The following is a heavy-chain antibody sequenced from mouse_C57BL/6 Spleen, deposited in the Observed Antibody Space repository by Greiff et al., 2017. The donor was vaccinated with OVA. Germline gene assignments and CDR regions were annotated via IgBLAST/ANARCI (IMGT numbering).Heavy chain of an antibody. D-gene: IGHD2-14*01. Sequence: VQLQQSGPELVKPGASVKIPCKASGYTFTDYNMDWVKQSHGKSLEWIGDINPNNGGTIYNQKFKGKATLTVDKSSSTAYMELRSLTSEDTAVYYCARNTYVGRYFDVWGTGTTVTVSS. CDR2: INPNNGGT. V-gene: IGHV1-18*01. CDR1: GYTFTDYN. J-gene: IGHJ1*03. CDR3: ARNTYVGRYFDV.